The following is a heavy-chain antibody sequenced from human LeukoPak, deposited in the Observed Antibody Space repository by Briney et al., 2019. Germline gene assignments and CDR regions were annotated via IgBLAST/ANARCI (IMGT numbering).Heavy chain of an antibody. Sequence: GGSLRLSCAASGFTFSSYGMSWVRQAPGKGLEWVSAISGSGGSTYYADSVKGRFTISRDNSKNTLYLQMNSLRAEDTAVHYCAKPRTPLNDYGDYVPDYWGQGTLVTVSS. D-gene: IGHD4-17*01. CDR1: GFTFSSYG. J-gene: IGHJ4*02. CDR3: AKPRTPLNDYGDYVPDY. V-gene: IGHV3-23*01. CDR2: ISGSGGST.